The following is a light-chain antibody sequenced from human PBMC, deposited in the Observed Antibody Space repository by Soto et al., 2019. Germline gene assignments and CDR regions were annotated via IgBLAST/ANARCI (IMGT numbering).Light chain of an antibody. J-gene: IGKJ1*01. V-gene: IGKV1-39*01. CDR1: QSISTY. CDR3: QQSYSTTWT. CDR2: AVS. Sequence: DIQMTQSPSSLSASVGDRVTITCRASQSISTYLNWYQQKPGKAPKLLIHAVSSLQSGVPSRFSGSGSGTDFTLTISSLQPEDFATYSCQQSYSTTWTFGQGTKVEIK.